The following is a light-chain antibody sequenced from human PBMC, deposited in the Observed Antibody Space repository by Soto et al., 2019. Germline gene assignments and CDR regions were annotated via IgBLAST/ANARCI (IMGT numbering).Light chain of an antibody. Sequence: EIVLTQSPGTLSLSPGESATLSCRAGESVRANLAWYQQKPGQAPRLLIYGASTRATGIPARFSGSGSKTEFTLTISSLQSEDFAVYYCQQYNNWPPPYTFGQGTKVDIK. CDR3: QQYNNWPPPYT. V-gene: IGKV3-15*01. CDR1: ESVRAN. J-gene: IGKJ2*01. CDR2: GAS.